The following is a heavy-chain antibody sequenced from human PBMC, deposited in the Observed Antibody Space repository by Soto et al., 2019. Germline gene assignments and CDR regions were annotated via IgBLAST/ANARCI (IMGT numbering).Heavy chain of an antibody. CDR3: ARQVGPTVTYYYYGMDV. CDR1: GYSFTSYW. J-gene: IGHJ6*02. D-gene: IGHD1-26*01. CDR2: IDPSDSYT. Sequence: GESLKISCKGSGYSFTSYWISWVRQMPGKGLEWMGRIDPSDSYTNYSPSFQGHVTISADKSISTAYPQWSSLKASDTAMYYCARQVGPTVTYYYYGMDVWGQGTTVTVYS. V-gene: IGHV5-10-1*01.